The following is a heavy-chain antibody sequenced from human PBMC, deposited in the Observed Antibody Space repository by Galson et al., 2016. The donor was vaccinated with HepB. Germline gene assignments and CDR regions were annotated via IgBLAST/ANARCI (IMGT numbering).Heavy chain of an antibody. D-gene: IGHD5-12*01. V-gene: IGHV5-10-1*01. Sequence: VKKPGESLRISCKGSGYSFTSYWISWVRQMPGKGLEWMGRIDPSDSYTSYSPSFQGHVTISADKSISTAYVQWSSLKATDTAIYYCARHDLGATGFFYLDVWGNGTAVTVSS. CDR3: ARHDLGATGFFYLDV. CDR2: IDPSDSYT. J-gene: IGHJ6*03. CDR1: GYSFTSYW.